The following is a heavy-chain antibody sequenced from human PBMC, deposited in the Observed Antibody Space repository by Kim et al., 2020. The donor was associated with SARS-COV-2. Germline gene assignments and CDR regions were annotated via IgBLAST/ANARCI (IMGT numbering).Heavy chain of an antibody. J-gene: IGHJ6*01. Sequence: GGSLRLSCAVSGFASDDYAMSWVRLAPGKGLEWVAGIHWNGGSTDYAASVRGRFVISRDTAKYPLLLMKSLIADDTAFYYYVRGGYCCSSSCYNFSGMDV. V-gene: IGHV3-20*04. D-gene: IGHD2-2*02. CDR2: IHWNGGST. CDR1: GFASDDYA. CDR3: VRGGYCCSSSCYNFSGMDV.